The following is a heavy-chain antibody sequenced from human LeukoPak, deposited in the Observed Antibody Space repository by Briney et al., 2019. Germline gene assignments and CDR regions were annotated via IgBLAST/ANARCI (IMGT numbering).Heavy chain of an antibody. CDR1: GGSFSGYY. Sequence: SETLSLTCAVYGGSFSGYYWSWIRQPPGKGLEWIGEINHSGSTNYNPSLKSRVTISVDTSKNQFSLKLSSVTAADTAVYYCAKGVYYFDFWGQGTLVTVSS. J-gene: IGHJ4*02. CDR3: AKGVYYFDF. CDR2: INHSGST. V-gene: IGHV4-34*01.